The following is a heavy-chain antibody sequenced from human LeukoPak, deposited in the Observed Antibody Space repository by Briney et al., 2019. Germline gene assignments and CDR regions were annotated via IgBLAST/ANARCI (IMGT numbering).Heavy chain of an antibody. CDR3: AREIQGAFDI. Sequence: SETLSLTCTISGGSISSYYWSWIRQPPGKGLEWIGYIYYTGSTNHNPSLKSRVTISVDTSKNQFSLKLSSVTAADTAVYYCAREIQGAFDIWGQGTMVTVSS. CDR1: GGSISSYY. J-gene: IGHJ3*02. D-gene: IGHD5-18*01. CDR2: IYYTGST. V-gene: IGHV4-59*01.